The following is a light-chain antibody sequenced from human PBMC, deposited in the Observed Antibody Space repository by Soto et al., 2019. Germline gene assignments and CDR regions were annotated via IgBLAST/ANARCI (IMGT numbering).Light chain of an antibody. Sequence: EVLMTQSPDTLYTSPGEGATLSCRASQGVGRSVAWYQQTPGQSPRLLIYSASTRASGVPARFSGSGSGTEFTLTISSLQSEDFAVYSCQQYYYWPLTFGGGTKVEI. CDR3: QQYYYWPLT. V-gene: IGKV3-15*01. J-gene: IGKJ4*01. CDR2: SAS. CDR1: QGVGRS.